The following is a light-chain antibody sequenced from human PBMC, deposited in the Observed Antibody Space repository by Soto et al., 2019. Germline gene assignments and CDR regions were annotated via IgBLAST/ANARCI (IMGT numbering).Light chain of an antibody. CDR2: STD. CDR3: ATWDASLNHWV. V-gene: IGLV1-44*01. CDR1: SSNIGSNT. Sequence: QSVLTQPPSTSGTPGQRVTISCSGSSSNIGSNTVSWYQQLPGAAPKVLIYSTDQRPSGVPARFSGSKSGTSASLAISGLQSEHEADYYCATWDASLNHWVFGGGTKLTVL. J-gene: IGLJ3*02.